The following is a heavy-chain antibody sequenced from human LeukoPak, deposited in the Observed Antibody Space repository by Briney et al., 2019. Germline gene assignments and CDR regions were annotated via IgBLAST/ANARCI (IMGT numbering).Heavy chain of an antibody. D-gene: IGHD6-13*01. CDR3: AKDVIAALDAFDI. Sequence: GGSLRLFCAASGCTFSSYAMSWVRQAPGTGLEWVSAISGSGGSTYYADSVKGRFTISRDNSKNTLYLQMNSLRAEDTAVYYCAKDVIAALDAFDIWGQGTMVTVSS. V-gene: IGHV3-23*01. J-gene: IGHJ3*02. CDR2: ISGSGGST. CDR1: GCTFSSYA.